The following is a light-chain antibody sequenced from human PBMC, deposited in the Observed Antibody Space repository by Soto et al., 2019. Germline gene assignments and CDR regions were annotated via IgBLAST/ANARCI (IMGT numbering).Light chain of an antibody. CDR1: QSVFSY. CDR3: QQRENGLT. CDR2: DAS. Sequence: VMTQSPATLSLSPGERATLSCRASQSVFSYLAWFQQKPGQAPRLLIYDASNRATGTPARFSGSGSGTDFTLTISSLEPEDFAVYYCQQRENGLTFGGGTKVEI. J-gene: IGKJ4*01. V-gene: IGKV3-11*01.